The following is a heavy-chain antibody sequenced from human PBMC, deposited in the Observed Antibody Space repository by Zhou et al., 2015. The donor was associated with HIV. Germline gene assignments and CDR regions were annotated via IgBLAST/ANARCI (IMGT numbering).Heavy chain of an antibody. V-gene: IGHV1-69*01. CDR2: IIPIFGTA. Sequence: QVQLVQSGAEVKKPGSSVKVSCKASGGTFSSYAISWVRQAPGQGLEWMGGIIPIFGTANYAQKFQGRVTITADESTSTAYMELSSLRSEDTAVYYCARLGYCSSTSCWEWNDVGYWGQGTLVTVSS. CDR1: GGTFSSYA. D-gene: IGHD2-2*01. J-gene: IGHJ4*02. CDR3: ARLGYCSSTSCWEWNDVGY.